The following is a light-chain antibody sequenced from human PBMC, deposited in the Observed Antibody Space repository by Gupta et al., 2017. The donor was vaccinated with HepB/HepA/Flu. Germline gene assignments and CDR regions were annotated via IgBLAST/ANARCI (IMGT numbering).Light chain of an antibody. CDR1: QSVSHY. Sequence: EIVLTQSPHTLSLSPGERATLPCRASQSVSHYLAWYQQKPGQAPTLLIYDGSNRDIGIPARFSGSGSGTEFTLTISSLEPEDFAIYFCQHRSNWPLTFGQGTLVEIK. CDR3: QHRSNWPLT. J-gene: IGKJ5*01. CDR2: DGS. V-gene: IGKV3-11*01.